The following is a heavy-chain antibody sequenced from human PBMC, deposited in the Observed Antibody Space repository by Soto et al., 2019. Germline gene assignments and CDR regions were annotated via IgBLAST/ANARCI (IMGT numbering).Heavy chain of an antibody. Sequence: SETLSLTCTVSGGSISSYYWSWIRQPPGKGLEWIGYIYYSGSTNYNPSLKSRVTISVDTSKNQFSLKLSSVTAADTAVYYCARDTVGSYMDVWGKGTTVTVSS. CDR2: IYYSGST. CDR3: ARDTVGSYMDV. CDR1: GGSISSYY. J-gene: IGHJ6*03. D-gene: IGHD4-17*01. V-gene: IGHV4-59*01.